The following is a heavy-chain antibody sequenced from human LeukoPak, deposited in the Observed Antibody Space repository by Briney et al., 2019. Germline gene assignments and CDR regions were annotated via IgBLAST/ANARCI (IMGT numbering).Heavy chain of an antibody. CDR2: IRGKAYGGTT. V-gene: IGHV3-49*04. D-gene: IGHD2/OR15-2a*01. J-gene: IGHJ4*02. CDR1: GFTFGDYA. Sequence: GGSLRLSCTTSGFTFGDYAMAWVRQTPGKGLECVGSIRGKAYGGTTEYAASVKGRFTISRDDSRSIAYLQMNSLKIEDKTVYYCTRWRVTSMLYSWGQGTLVTVSS. CDR3: TRWRVTSMLYS.